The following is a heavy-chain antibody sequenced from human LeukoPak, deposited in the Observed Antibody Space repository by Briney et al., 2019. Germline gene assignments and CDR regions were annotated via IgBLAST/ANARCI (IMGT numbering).Heavy chain of an antibody. V-gene: IGHV1-2*02. CDR2: INPNSGDT. Sequence: ASVKVSCKASGYTFTGYYMHWVRQVPGQGLEWMGWINPNSGDTNYAQNFQGRVTMTRDTSIRTAYLELSGLRSDDTAVYYCAKNPYEYYFDYWGQGTLVTVSS. CDR1: GYTFTGYY. J-gene: IGHJ4*02. CDR3: AKNPYEYYFDY. D-gene: IGHD5-12*01.